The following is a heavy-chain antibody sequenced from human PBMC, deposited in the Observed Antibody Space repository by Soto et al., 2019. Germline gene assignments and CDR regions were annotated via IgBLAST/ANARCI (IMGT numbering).Heavy chain of an antibody. J-gene: IGHJ4*02. CDR2: IRYDGSDE. Sequence: QVQLVESGGGVVQPGGSLRLSCAASASIFKGHGMHWVRQAPGKGLEWVAIIRYDGSDEHYGDSVEGRFTISRDNSKNRLYVQMNSLRAEDTAVYYCARDGVGATTFFGFLDYWGQGTLVTVSS. CDR3: ARDGVGATTFFGFLDY. V-gene: IGHV3-33*08. D-gene: IGHD1-26*01. CDR1: ASIFKGHG.